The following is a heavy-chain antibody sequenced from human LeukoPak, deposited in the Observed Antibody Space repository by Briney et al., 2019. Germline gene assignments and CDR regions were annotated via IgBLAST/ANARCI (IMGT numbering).Heavy chain of an antibody. J-gene: IGHJ6*02. Sequence: GGSLRLSCAASGFTVSSNYMSWVRQAPGKGLEWVSVIYSGGSTYYADSVKGRFTISRDNSKNTLYLQMNSLRAEDTAVYYCAREVSSGYWMDVWGQGTTVTVSS. D-gene: IGHD3-3*01. V-gene: IGHV3-53*01. CDR3: AREVSSGYWMDV. CDR1: GFTVSSNY. CDR2: IYSGGST.